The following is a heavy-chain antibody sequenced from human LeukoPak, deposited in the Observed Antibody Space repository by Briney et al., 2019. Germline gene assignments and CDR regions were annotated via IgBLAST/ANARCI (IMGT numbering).Heavy chain of an antibody. CDR3: ARHPRRDGYWSY. V-gene: IGHV4-39*01. CDR2: IYYSGNT. Sequence: PSETLSLTCTVSGGSISSSSYYWGWIRQPPGKGLEWIGSIYYSGNTYYNPSLKSRVTISVDTSKNQFSLKLSSVTAADTAVYYCARHPRRDGYWSYWGQGTLVTVSS. J-gene: IGHJ4*02. D-gene: IGHD5-24*01. CDR1: GGSISSSSYY.